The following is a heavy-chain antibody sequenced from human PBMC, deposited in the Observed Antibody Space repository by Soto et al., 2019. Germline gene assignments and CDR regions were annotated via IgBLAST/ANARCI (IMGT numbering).Heavy chain of an antibody. J-gene: IGHJ6*02. CDR1: GGSISSYY. Sequence: PSETLSLTCSVSGGSISSYYWTWIRQPPGKGLEWIGYIYYSGSTNYNPSLKSRGTISVDTNKNQISLKLSSVTAADTAVYYCARVQGGSTSCYKNTCYYYGMDVWGQGTTVTVSS. CDR3: ARVQGGSTSCYKNTCYYYGMDV. D-gene: IGHD2-2*02. CDR2: IYYSGST. V-gene: IGHV4-59*01.